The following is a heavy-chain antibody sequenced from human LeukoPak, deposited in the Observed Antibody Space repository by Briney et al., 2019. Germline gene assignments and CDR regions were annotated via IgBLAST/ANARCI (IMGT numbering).Heavy chain of an antibody. CDR2: IYSGGTT. CDR3: AKAYGTNGYYQLPIDF. Sequence: GGSLRLSCAVSGFTVSGNYMSWVRQAPGKGLEWVSLIYSGGTTYYADSVKGRFTISRDNSKNTLYLQMNSLRAEDTAVYYCAKAYGTNGYYQLPIDFWGQGTLVTASS. CDR1: GFTVSGNY. J-gene: IGHJ4*02. V-gene: IGHV3-53*01. D-gene: IGHD3-22*01.